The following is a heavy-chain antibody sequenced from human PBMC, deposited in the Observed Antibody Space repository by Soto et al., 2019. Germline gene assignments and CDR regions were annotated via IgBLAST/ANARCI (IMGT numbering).Heavy chain of an antibody. V-gene: IGHV4-61*01. CDR2: IYYSGST. Sequence: QVQLQESGPGLVKPSETLSLTCTVSGGSVSSGSYYWSWIRQPPGKGLEWIGYIYYSGSTNYNPSLKSRVTISVDTSKNQFSLKLSSVTAADTAVYYCARGPAGYSGSYYFDYGGQGTLVTVSS. J-gene: IGHJ4*02. CDR3: ARGPAGYSGSYYFDY. D-gene: IGHD1-26*01. CDR1: GGSVSSGSYY.